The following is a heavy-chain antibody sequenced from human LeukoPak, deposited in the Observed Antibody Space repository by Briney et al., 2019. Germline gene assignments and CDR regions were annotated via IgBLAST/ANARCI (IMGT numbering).Heavy chain of an antibody. CDR2: INDNGIST. Sequence: GGSLRLSCAASGFSFGGYWMHWVREAPGKGLGWVSRINDNGISTTFADSVKGRFTLSRDNAQNTMSLQMSSLRVEDTGLYHCVRGVYYSDPTGCYSWYFDLWGRGTLVTVSS. J-gene: IGHJ2*01. V-gene: IGHV3-74*01. CDR1: GFSFGGYW. D-gene: IGHD2-15*01. CDR3: VRGVYYSDPTGCYSWYFDL.